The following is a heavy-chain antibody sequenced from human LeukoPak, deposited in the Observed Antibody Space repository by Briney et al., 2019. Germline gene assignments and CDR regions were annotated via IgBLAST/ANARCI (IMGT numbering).Heavy chain of an antibody. Sequence: GGSLRLSCAASGFTFSSYSMNWVRQAPGKGLEWVSSISSSSSYIYYADSVKGRFTISRDNSKNTLYLQMNSLRAEDTAVYYCAKDVDPSIAAATGAFDIWGQGTMVTVSS. J-gene: IGHJ3*02. V-gene: IGHV3-21*04. CDR3: AKDVDPSIAAATGAFDI. CDR1: GFTFSSYS. D-gene: IGHD6-13*01. CDR2: ISSSSSYI.